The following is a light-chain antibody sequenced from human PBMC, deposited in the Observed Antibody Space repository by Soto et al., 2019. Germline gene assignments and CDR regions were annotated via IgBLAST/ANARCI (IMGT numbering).Light chain of an antibody. J-gene: IGKJ1*01. Sequence: EIVLTQSPSTLSLSPGERVTLSCRASQGISNYLAWYQQRPGQAPRLLIYDASNRATGIPARFSGSGSGTDFTLTLSSLEPEDFAVYYCQQRSNWPPTWTFGQGTKVDI. CDR3: QQRSNWPPTWT. V-gene: IGKV3-11*01. CDR1: QGISNY. CDR2: DAS.